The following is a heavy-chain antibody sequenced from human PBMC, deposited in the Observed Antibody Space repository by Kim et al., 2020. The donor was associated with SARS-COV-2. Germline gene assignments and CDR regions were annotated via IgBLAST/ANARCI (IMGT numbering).Heavy chain of an antibody. CDR3: ARTPPYYYGSGSYYKSAKRWFDY. D-gene: IGHD3-10*01. Sequence: SETLSLTCAVYGGSFSGYYWSWIRQPPGKGLEWIGEINHSGSTNYNPSLKSRVTISVDTSKNQFSLKLSSVTAADTAVYYCARTPPYYYGSGSYYKSAKRWFDYWGQGTLVTVSS. CDR1: GGSFSGYY. CDR2: INHSGST. V-gene: IGHV4-34*01. J-gene: IGHJ4*02.